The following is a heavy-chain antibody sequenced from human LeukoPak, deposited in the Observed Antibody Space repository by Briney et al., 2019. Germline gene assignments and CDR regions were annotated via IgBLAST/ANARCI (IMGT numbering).Heavy chain of an antibody. D-gene: IGHD2/OR15-2a*01. Sequence: GGSLRLSCAASGFTFSSYAMGWVRQAPGKGLEWVSGIGGSGGSTYYADSVKGRFTISRDNSKNTLYLHMNSLRAEDTAIYYCATHIIEATALHYWGQGTLVTVSS. CDR3: ATHIIEATALHY. CDR2: IGGSGGST. V-gene: IGHV3-23*01. CDR1: GFTFSSYA. J-gene: IGHJ4*02.